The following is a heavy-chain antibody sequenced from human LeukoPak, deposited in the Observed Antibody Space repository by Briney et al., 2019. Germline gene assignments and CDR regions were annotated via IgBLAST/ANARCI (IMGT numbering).Heavy chain of an antibody. Sequence: GESLKISCKGSGYGFTSYWIGWVRQMPGKGLEWMGIIYPGDSDTRYSPSFQGQVTISADKSISTAYLQWSSLKASDTAMYYCATTPAYYCSSTSCSPYYWGQGTLVTVSS. D-gene: IGHD2-2*01. V-gene: IGHV5-51*01. CDR1: GYGFTSYW. CDR2: IYPGDSDT. CDR3: ATTPAYYCSSTSCSPYY. J-gene: IGHJ4*02.